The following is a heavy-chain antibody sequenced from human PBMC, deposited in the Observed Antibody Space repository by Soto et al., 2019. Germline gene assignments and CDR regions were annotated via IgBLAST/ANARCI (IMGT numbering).Heavy chain of an antibody. V-gene: IGHV3-30*18. D-gene: IGHD6-13*01. Sequence: GGSLRLSFEASGFTFSNYGMHWIRQAPGKGLEWVAVISNEGRTTYYADSVKGRFTISRDNSKNTLYLQMNSLRAEDTAVYYCAQPRIAAAPIQHWGQGTLVTVAS. CDR1: GFTFSNYG. CDR2: ISNEGRTT. J-gene: IGHJ1*01. CDR3: AQPRIAAAPIQH.